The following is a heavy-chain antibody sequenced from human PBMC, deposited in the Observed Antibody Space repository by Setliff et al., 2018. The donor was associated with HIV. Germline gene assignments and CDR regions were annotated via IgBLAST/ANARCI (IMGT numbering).Heavy chain of an antibody. CDR3: ASQNGYGLLGGV. J-gene: IGHJ3*01. Sequence: GASVKVSCKASGYTFTTYYMHWVRQAPGQGLEWMGIINPSGGSTSYAQKFQGRVTMTRDTSTSTVYMELSSLRSEDTAVYYCASQNGYGLLGGVWGQGTMVTVSS. D-gene: IGHD5-18*01. CDR1: GYTFTTYY. V-gene: IGHV1-46*01. CDR2: INPSGGST.